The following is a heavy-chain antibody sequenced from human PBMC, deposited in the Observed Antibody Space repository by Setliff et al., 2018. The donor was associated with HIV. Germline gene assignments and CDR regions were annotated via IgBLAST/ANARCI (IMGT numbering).Heavy chain of an antibody. CDR3: ARDPFMTTIRYAFDI. CDR1: GASIRSGVYY. V-gene: IGHV4-61*09. J-gene: IGHJ3*02. CDR2: IFPSGST. D-gene: IGHD4-4*01. Sequence: SETLSLTCAVSGASIRSGVYYWSWIRQPAGKGPEWIGHIFPSGSTNYSPSLKSRITISMDTSKNQFSLKLSSVTAADTAVYYCARDPFMTTIRYAFDIWGQGTMVTVSS.